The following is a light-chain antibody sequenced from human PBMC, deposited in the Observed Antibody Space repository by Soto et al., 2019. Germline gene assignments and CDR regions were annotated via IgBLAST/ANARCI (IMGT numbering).Light chain of an antibody. CDR2: GAS. J-gene: IGKJ1*01. V-gene: IGKV3-20*01. CDR1: QSGRSSY. CDR3: QQYGSSRT. Sequence: EIVSTQSPGTLSLSPAERATLSCMASQSGRSSYVAWYQHKPGQAPRLLIYGASIRATGIPDRFSGSGSGTDFTLTISSLEPEEFAVYYCQQYGSSRTFGQGTKVDI.